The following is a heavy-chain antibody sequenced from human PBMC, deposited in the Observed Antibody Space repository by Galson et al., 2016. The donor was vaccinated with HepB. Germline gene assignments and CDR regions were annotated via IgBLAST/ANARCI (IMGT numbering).Heavy chain of an antibody. CDR3: ARDRGYCTGGNCYRFFDF. D-gene: IGHD2-15*01. CDR1: GFSFNIFS. CDR2: SDTTSTTT. J-gene: IGHJ3*01. Sequence: SLRLSCAASGFSFNIFSVSWVRQAPGKGLEWILYSDTTSTTTYYAESVRGRFTISRDNAKRLAHLQLNSLRVDDTAVYYCARDRGYCTGGNCYRFFDFWGQGIMVTVSS. V-gene: IGHV3-48*01.